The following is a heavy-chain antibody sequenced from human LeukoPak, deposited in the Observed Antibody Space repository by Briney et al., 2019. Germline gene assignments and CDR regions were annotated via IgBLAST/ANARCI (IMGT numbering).Heavy chain of an antibody. CDR2: MNPNSSNT. J-gene: IGHJ4*02. CDR3: ARGLARGSGYDYHVGGREDFDY. D-gene: IGHD5-12*01. CDR1: GYTFTSYD. Sequence: ASVKVSCKASGYTFTSYDINWVRQATGQGLEWMGWMNPNSSNTGYAQKFQGRVTMTRNTSISTAYMELSSLRSEDTAVYYCARGLARGSGYDYHVGGREDFDYWGQGTLVTVSS. V-gene: IGHV1-8*01.